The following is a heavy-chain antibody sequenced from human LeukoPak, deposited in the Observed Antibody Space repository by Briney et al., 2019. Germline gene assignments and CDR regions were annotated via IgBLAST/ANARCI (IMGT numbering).Heavy chain of an antibody. CDR3: ARDWDSRNDYFDP. D-gene: IGHD1-1*01. CDR2: TSAHNDDT. J-gene: IGHJ4*02. V-gene: IGHV1-18*01. CDR1: GYTFTSYG. Sequence: GASVKVSCKASGYTFTSYGISWVRQAPGQRLEWMGWTSAHNDDTNYAETLHGRLTMTTDISTSTAYMELTSLRSDDTAVYYCARDWDSRNDYFDPWGEGTLVIVSS.